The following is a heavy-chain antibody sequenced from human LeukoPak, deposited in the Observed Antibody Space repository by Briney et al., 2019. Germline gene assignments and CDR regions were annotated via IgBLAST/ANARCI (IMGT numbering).Heavy chain of an antibody. V-gene: IGHV3-23*01. J-gene: IGHJ3*02. CDR2: ISGRGDST. D-gene: IGHD3-22*01. CDR1: GFTFSSYG. Sequence: PGGSLRLSCAASGFTFSSYGMNWVRQAPGKGLEWVSEISGRGDSTDYADSVKGRFTISRDNSKNTLYLQMNSLRAEDTAVYYCAREGNYDSSGYYLGFAFDIWGQGTMVTVSS. CDR3: AREGNYDSSGYYLGFAFDI.